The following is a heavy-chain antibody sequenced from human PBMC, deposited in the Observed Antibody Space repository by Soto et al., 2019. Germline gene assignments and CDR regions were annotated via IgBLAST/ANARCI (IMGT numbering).Heavy chain of an antibody. D-gene: IGHD2-15*01. CDR1: GGSISSYY. V-gene: IGHV4-4*07. Sequence: PSETRSLTCTVSGGSISSYYWSWIRQPAGKGLEWIGRIYTSGSTNYNPSLNSRGTMSVDTSKNQLSLKLSSVTAADTAVYYCASGEVVVAATQYYCYYGMDVWGQGTTVTVSS. CDR3: ASGEVVVAATQYYCYYGMDV. J-gene: IGHJ6*02. CDR2: IYTSGST.